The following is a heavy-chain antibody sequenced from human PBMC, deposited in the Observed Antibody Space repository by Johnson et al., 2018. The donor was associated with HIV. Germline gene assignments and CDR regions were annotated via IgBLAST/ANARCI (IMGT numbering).Heavy chain of an antibody. V-gene: IGHV3-30*04. Sequence: QVQLVESGGGVVQPGRSLRLYCAASGFTFSSYAMHWVRQAPGKGLEWVAVISYDGSNKYYADSVKGRFTISRDNSKNTLYLQMNSLRAEDTAGYYCARVARHDGWWFDGFDIWGQGTMVTVSS. CDR2: ISYDGSNK. CDR1: GFTFSSYA. D-gene: IGHD2-15*01. CDR3: ARVARHDGWWFDGFDI. J-gene: IGHJ3*02.